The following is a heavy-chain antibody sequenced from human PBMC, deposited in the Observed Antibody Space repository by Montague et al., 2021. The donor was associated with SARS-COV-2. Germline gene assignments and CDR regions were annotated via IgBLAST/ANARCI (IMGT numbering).Heavy chain of an antibody. Sequence: SETLSLTCTVSGGSINSFYWSWIRQPPGKGLEWIGYVHYSGSTNYNPSLKSRVTISIDTSKNQFSLNLTSVTAADTGVYYCARTSKASASSRFDPWGQGTLVTVSS. J-gene: IGHJ5*02. CDR2: VHYSGST. CDR3: ARTSKASASSRFDP. V-gene: IGHV4-59*01. D-gene: IGHD3-10*01. CDR1: GGSINSFY.